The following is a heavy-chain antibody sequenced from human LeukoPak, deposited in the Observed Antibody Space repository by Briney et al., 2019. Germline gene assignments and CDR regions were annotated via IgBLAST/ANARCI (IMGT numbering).Heavy chain of an antibody. D-gene: IGHD3-10*01. Sequence: GGSLRLSCAASGFTFSNYNMNWVRQAPGKGLDWVSSISTSSGYIYYADSVKGRFTISRDNAKNSLFLQVNSLRAEDTAVYYCAKDALWFGELLDPNFDYWGQGTLVTVSS. J-gene: IGHJ4*02. CDR1: GFTFSNYN. CDR3: AKDALWFGELLDPNFDY. V-gene: IGHV3-21*01. CDR2: ISTSSGYI.